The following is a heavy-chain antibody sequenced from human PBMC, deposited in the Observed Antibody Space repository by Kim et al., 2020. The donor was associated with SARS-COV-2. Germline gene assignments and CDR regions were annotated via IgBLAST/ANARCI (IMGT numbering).Heavy chain of an antibody. V-gene: IGHV1-2*06. CDR2: INPNSGGT. Sequence: ASVKVSCKASGYTFTGYYMHWVRQAPGQGLEWMGRINPNSGGTNYAQKFQGRVTMTRDTSISTAYMELSRLRSDDTAVYYCARVLAVSGWYRNNWFDPWGQGTLVTVSS. J-gene: IGHJ5*02. D-gene: IGHD6-19*01. CDR1: GYTFTGYY. CDR3: ARVLAVSGWYRNNWFDP.